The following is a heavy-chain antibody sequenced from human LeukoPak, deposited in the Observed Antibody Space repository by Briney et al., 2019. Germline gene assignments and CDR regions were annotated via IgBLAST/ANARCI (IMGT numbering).Heavy chain of an antibody. D-gene: IGHD3-3*01. CDR2: MNPNSGNT. CDR3: ARAVSQLRFLEWLSREYYYGMDV. CDR1: GYTFTSYD. Sequence: ASVKVSCKASGYTFTSYDINWVRQATGQGLEWMGWMNPNSGNTGYAQKFQGRVTMTRSTSISTAYMELSSLRSEDTAVYYCARAVSQLRFLEWLSREYYYGMDVWGQGTTVTVSS. V-gene: IGHV1-8*01. J-gene: IGHJ6*02.